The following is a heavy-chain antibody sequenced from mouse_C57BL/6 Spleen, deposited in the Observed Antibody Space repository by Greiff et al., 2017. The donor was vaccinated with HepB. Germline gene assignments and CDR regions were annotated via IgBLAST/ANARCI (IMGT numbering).Heavy chain of an antibody. CDR3: ARGLLRSYYFDY. J-gene: IGHJ2*01. D-gene: IGHD1-1*01. Sequence: VQLQQSGAELVKPGASVKMSCKASGYTFTSYWITWVKQRPGQGLEWIGDIYPGSGSTNYNEKFKSKATLTVDTSSSTAYMQLSSLTSEDSAVYYCARGLLRSYYFDYWGLGTTLTVSS. CDR2: IYPGSGST. V-gene: IGHV1-55*01. CDR1: GYTFTSYW.